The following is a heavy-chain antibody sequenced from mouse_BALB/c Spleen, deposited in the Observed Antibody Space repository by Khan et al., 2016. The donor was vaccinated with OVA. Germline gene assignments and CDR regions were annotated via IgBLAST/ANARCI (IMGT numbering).Heavy chain of an antibody. CDR2: IWAGGST. J-gene: IGHJ1*01. D-gene: IGHD2-1*01. V-gene: IGHV2-9*02. CDR1: GFSLATYG. Sequence: QVQLQQSGPGLVAPSQSLSITCTVSGFSLATYGVHWVRQPPGKGLEWLGVIWAGGSTNYNSALMSRLSISKDNSKSQVFLKMNSLQTDDTAMYYCARYYGNYGWYFDAWGAGTTVTVSS. CDR3: ARYYGNYGWYFDA.